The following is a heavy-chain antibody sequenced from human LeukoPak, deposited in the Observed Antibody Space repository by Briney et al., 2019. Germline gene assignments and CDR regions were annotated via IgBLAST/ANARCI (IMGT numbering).Heavy chain of an antibody. CDR2: ISTTSNAI. J-gene: IGHJ5*02. CDR1: GFTFSSCS. V-gene: IGHV3-48*01. CDR3: ARELEPIVVVPAAGNWFDP. D-gene: IGHD2-2*01. Sequence: GGSLRLSCSASGFTFSSCSMNWVRQAPGKGLEWLSYISTTSNAIYYADSVKGRFTISRDNSKNTLYLQMNSLRAEDTAVYYCARELEPIVVVPAAGNWFDPWGQGTLVTVSS.